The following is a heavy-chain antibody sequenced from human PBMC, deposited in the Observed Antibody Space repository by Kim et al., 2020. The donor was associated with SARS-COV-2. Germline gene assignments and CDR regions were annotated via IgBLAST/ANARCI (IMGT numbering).Heavy chain of an antibody. CDR2: ISPFKTNG. CDR1: GYPFSSFA. V-gene: IGHV1-18*01. Sequence: ASVKVSCKTSGYPFSSFAITWVRQAPGQGLEWMVWISPFKTNGTYTEKFQGRLNMSTDITTSTAYMEVRSLRSDDTAVYYCARSMFDYSWGTSLKKEDSW. J-gene: IGHJ5*01. D-gene: IGHD3-16*01. CDR3: ARSMFDYSWGTSLKKEDS.